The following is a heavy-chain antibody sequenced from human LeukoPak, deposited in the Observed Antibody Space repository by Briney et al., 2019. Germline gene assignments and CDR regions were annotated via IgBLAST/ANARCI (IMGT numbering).Heavy chain of an antibody. Sequence: GGSLRLSCAASGFTFSTYSMNWVRQAPGKGLEWVSSTGSSSSYIYYADSVKGRFTISRDNAKNSLYLQMNSLRIEDTAVYYCASSGSGYNDYWGQGTLVTVSS. CDR3: ASSGSGYNDY. CDR2: TGSSSSYI. J-gene: IGHJ4*02. V-gene: IGHV3-21*01. CDR1: GFTFSTYS. D-gene: IGHD3-3*01.